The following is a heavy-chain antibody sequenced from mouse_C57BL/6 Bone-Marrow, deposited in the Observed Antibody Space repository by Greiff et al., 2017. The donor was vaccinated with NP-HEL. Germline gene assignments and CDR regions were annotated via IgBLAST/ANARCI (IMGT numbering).Heavy chain of an antibody. Sequence: QVQLQQPGAELVKPGASVKLSCKASGYTFTSYWMHWVKQRPGQGLEWIGMIHPNSGSTNYNEKFKSKATLTVEKSSSTAYMQLSRLTSEDSAVYYCASVHSWFAYWGQGTLGTVSA. CDR2: IHPNSGST. J-gene: IGHJ3*01. V-gene: IGHV1-64*01. CDR3: ASVHSWFAY. CDR1: GYTFTSYW.